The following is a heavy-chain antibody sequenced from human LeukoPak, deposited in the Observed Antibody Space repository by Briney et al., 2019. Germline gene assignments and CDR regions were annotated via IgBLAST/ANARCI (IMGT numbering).Heavy chain of an antibody. J-gene: IGHJ3*02. Sequence: SVKVSCKASGGTFSSYTISWFRQAPGQGLEWMGRIIPILGIANYAQKFQGRVTMTRDTSTSTVYMELSSLRSEDTAVYYCARAQAKYDAFDIWGQGTMVTVSS. V-gene: IGHV1-69*02. CDR1: GGTFSSYT. CDR3: ARAQAKYDAFDI. CDR2: IIPILGIA.